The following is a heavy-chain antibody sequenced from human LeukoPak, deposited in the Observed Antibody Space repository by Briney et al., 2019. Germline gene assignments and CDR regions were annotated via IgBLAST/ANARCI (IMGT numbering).Heavy chain of an antibody. D-gene: IGHD3-3*01. CDR1: GGSISSYY. Sequence: SETLSLTCTVSGGSISSYYWSWIRQPAGKGLEWIGRIYTSRSTNYNPSLKSRVTMSVDTSKNQFSLKLSSVTAADTAVYYCARDRAMYYDFWSGKNPFDPWGQGTLVTVSS. CDR3: ARDRAMYYDFWSGKNPFDP. CDR2: IYTSRST. V-gene: IGHV4-4*07. J-gene: IGHJ5*02.